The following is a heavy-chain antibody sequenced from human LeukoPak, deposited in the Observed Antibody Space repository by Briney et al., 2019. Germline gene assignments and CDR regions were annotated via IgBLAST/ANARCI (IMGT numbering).Heavy chain of an antibody. V-gene: IGHV1-2*02. CDR3: ARGGYISRPYDY. J-gene: IGHJ4*02. CDR1: GYTFTGYY. Sequence: ASVKVSCKASGYTFTGYYVHWVRQAPGQGLEWMGRINPNSGDTNYAQKFQGRVTMTRDTSTGTVYMELSRLRSDDTAVYYCARGGYISRPYDYWGQGTLVTVSS. D-gene: IGHD6-13*01. CDR2: INPNSGDT.